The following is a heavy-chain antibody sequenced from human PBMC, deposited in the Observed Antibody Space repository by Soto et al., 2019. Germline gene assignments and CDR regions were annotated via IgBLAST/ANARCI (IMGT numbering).Heavy chain of an antibody. CDR1: VYTFTSYA. CDR2: INAGNGNT. V-gene: IGHV1-3*01. CDR3: AREGHYSNYLGY. J-gene: IGHJ4*02. Sequence: GASVKVSCKASVYTFTSYARHSVRQAPGQRLEWMGWINAGNGNTKYSQKFQGRVTITRDTSASTAYMELSVLGAGDTPVYYCAREGHYSNYLGYWGQGTLVTVSS. D-gene: IGHD4-4*01.